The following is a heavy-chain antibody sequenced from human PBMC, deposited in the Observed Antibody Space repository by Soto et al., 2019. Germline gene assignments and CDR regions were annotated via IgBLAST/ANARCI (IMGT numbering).Heavy chain of an antibody. CDR2: IYHSGST. V-gene: IGHV4-4*02. D-gene: IGHD6-19*01. Sequence: SETLSLTCAVSGGSISSSNWWSWVRQPPGKGLEWIGEIYHSGSTNYNPSLKSRVTISVEKSKNQFSLKLSSVTAADTAVYYCARGSIHEQWLVNWFDPWGQGTLVTVSS. CDR3: ARGSIHEQWLVNWFDP. CDR1: GGSISSSNW. J-gene: IGHJ5*02.